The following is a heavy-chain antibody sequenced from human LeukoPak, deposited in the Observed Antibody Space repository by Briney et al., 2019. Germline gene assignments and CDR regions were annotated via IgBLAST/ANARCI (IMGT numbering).Heavy chain of an antibody. J-gene: IGHJ6*02. CDR3: AKESSTTRIGGLDV. Sequence: GRSLRLSCVASGLTFSRIGMHWVRQAPGKGLDWVAFIQFDGRTIHYADSVKGRFTTSRDNSKNTLYLQMNSLRAEDTAVYYCAKESSTTRIGGLDVRGQGTTVIVSS. V-gene: IGHV3-33*03. CDR2: IQFDGRTI. D-gene: IGHD2-2*01. CDR1: GLTFSRIG.